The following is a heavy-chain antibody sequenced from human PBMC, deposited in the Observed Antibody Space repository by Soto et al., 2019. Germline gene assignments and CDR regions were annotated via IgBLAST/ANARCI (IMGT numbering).Heavy chain of an antibody. V-gene: IGHV1-18*01. Sequence: QVQLVQSGAEVKKPGASVKVSCKASGYTFTSYGISWVRQAPGQGLEWMGWTSAYNGNTNNAQKRQGRITMTTDKSTSTAYMELRSLRSDDTAVSYCARSAYYDILTGYYNVMGYWGQGTLVTVSS. J-gene: IGHJ4*02. D-gene: IGHD3-9*01. CDR3: ARSAYYDILTGYYNVMGY. CDR2: TSAYNGNT. CDR1: GYTFTSYG.